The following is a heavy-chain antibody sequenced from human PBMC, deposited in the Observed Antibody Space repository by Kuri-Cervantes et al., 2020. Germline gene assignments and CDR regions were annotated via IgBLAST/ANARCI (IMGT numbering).Heavy chain of an antibody. D-gene: IGHD4-17*01. J-gene: IGHJ3*02. CDR2: IGTAGDT. CDR1: GITFSSYD. V-gene: IGHV3-13*01. CDR3: AREYDYGDYAIGAFDI. Sequence: GGSLRLSCAASGITFSSYDMHWVRQATGKGLEWVSAIGTAGDTYYPGSVKGRFTISRDNSKNTLYLQMNSLRAEDTAVYYCAREYDYGDYAIGAFDIWGQGTMVTVSS.